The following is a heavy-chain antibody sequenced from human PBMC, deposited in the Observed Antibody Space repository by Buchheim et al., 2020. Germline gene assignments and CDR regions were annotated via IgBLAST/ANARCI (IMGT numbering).Heavy chain of an antibody. CDR3: AKDAGTYYYGSGSYPFGYFDL. CDR1: GFTFSSYA. Sequence: EVQLLESGGGLVQPGGSLRLSCAASGFTFSSYAMSWVRQAPGKGLEWVSAISGSGGSTYYADSVKGRFTLSRANSKNTLYLQMNSLRAEDTAVYYCAKDAGTYYYGSGSYPFGYFDLWGRGTL. D-gene: IGHD3-10*01. J-gene: IGHJ2*01. CDR2: ISGSGGST. V-gene: IGHV3-23*01.